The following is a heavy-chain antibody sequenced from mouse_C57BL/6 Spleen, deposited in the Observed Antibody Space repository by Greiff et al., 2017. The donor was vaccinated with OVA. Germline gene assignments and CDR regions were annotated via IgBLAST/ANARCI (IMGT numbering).Heavy chain of an antibody. V-gene: IGHV1-85*01. Sequence: VHLVESGPELVKPGASVKLSCKASGYTFTSYDINWVKQRPGQGLEWIGWIYPRDGSTKYNEKFKGKATLTVDTSSSTAYMELHSLTSEDSAVYFCAREEGPYWGQGTLVTVSA. CDR3: AREEGPY. J-gene: IGHJ3*01. CDR2: IYPRDGST. CDR1: GYTFTSYD. D-gene: IGHD3-3*01.